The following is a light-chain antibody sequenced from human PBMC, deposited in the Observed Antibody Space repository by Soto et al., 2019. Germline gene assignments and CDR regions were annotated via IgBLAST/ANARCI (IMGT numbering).Light chain of an antibody. J-gene: IGKJ1*01. V-gene: IGKV3-15*01. CDR2: GAS. CDR3: QQYNNWPWT. Sequence: VLAHSPATLSVSLGESATLYFSGSQSVSSNLARYQRKPGQAPRLLIYGASTRATGIPVRFSGSGSGTEFTLTISSLQSEDFAVYYCQQYNNWPWTFGQGTKV. CDR1: QSVSSN.